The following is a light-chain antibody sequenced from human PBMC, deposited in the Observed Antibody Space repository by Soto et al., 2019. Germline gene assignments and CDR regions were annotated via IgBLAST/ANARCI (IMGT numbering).Light chain of an antibody. CDR2: SDN. CDR1: SSNIGSNT. Sequence: SALTQSPSASGTPGQRVTISCSGSSSNIGSNTVNWYHQLPGTAPKLLIYSDNQRPSGVPDRFSGSKSGTSASLAISGLQSEDEADYYCAAWDDSLNGYVFASGTKVTVL. J-gene: IGLJ1*01. CDR3: AAWDDSLNGYV. V-gene: IGLV1-44*01.